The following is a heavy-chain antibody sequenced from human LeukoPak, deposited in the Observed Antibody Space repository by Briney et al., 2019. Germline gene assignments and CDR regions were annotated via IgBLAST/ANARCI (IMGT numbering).Heavy chain of an antibody. CDR2: ISAYNGNT. CDR3: ARLRGYYDSSGYYL. V-gene: IGHV1-18*01. D-gene: IGHD3-22*01. Sequence: GASVKVSCKASGYTFTSYGISWVRQAPGQGLDWIGWISAYNGNTNYAQKLQGRVTMTTDTSTSTAYMELRSLRSDDTAVYYCARLRGYYDSSGYYLWGQGTLVTVSS. CDR1: GYTFTSYG. J-gene: IGHJ4*02.